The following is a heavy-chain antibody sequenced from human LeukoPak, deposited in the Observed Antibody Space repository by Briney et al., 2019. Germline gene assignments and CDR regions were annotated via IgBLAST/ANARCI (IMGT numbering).Heavy chain of an antibody. V-gene: IGHV3-33*01. CDR2: IWYDGSNK. CDR3: ARAPPGYCSSTSCYLNY. Sequence: GPSLRLSCAASGFTFSNYGMHWVRQAPGKGLEWVAVIWYDGSNKYYADSVKGQFTISRDNSKNTLYLQMNSLRAEDTAVYYCARAPPGYCSSTSCYLNYWGQGILVTVSS. J-gene: IGHJ4*02. D-gene: IGHD2-2*01. CDR1: GFTFSNYG.